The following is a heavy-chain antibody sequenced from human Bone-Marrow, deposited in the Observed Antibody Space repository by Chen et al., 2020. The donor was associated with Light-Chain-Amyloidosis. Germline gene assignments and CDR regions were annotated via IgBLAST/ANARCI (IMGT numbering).Heavy chain of an antibody. Sequence: QVQLVQSGAEAKKPGASVKVSCKASGYTFTSYDINWVRQTTGQGLEWMGWMNPNSGNTGYAQKFQGRVTMTRNTSISTAYMELSSLRSEDTAVYYCARAAYEIWGPADYWGQGTLVTVSS. J-gene: IGHJ4*02. CDR1: GYTFTSYD. V-gene: IGHV1-8*01. CDR3: ARAAYEIWGPADY. D-gene: IGHD7-27*01. CDR2: MNPNSGNT.